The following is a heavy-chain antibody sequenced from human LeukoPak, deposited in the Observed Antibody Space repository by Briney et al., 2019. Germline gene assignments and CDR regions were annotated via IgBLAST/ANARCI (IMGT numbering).Heavy chain of an antibody. CDR3: ARVAEAGTIWNDY. CDR1: GYTFTSYY. J-gene: IGHJ4*02. Sequence: GASVKVSFKASGYTFTSYYMHWVRQAPGQGLEWMGIINPSGGSTSYARKFQGRVTMTRDMSTSTVYMELSSLRSEDTAVYYCARVAEAGTIWNDYGGQGTLVTVSS. CDR2: INPSGGST. V-gene: IGHV1-46*01. D-gene: IGHD6-13*01.